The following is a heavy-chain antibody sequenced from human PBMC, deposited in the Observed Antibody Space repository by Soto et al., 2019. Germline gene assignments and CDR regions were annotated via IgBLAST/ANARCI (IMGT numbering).Heavy chain of an antibody. J-gene: IGHJ4*02. D-gene: IGHD1-1*01. CDR3: AKDKGVFNWATSYFDY. Sequence: PGGSLRLSCAASGFTFSNHAMHWVRQAPGKGLEWVALTSYDGNNEYYTDSVKGRFTISRDNSKNTLFLQMNSPRPEDTAVYYCAKDKGVFNWATSYFDYWGQGALVTVSS. CDR2: TSYDGNNE. V-gene: IGHV3-30*18. CDR1: GFTFSNHA.